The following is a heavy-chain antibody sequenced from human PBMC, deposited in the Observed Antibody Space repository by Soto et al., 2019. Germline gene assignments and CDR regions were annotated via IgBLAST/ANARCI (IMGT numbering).Heavy chain of an antibody. V-gene: IGHV3-30-3*01. J-gene: IGHJ4*02. CDR1: GFTFSNYA. D-gene: IGHD2-2*01. CDR2: ISFDGNNN. CDR3: GRCTGTSCHLGADF. Sequence: PRLSCAASGFTFSNYALHWVRQAPGRGLEWVALISFDGNNNYYANSVKGRFSISRDNSKNTLYLQMNSLRAEDTAVYYCGRCTGTSCHLGADFWGQGTLVTVSS.